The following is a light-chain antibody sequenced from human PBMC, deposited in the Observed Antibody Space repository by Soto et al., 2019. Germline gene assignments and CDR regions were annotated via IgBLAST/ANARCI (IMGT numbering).Light chain of an antibody. CDR3: QHRRDWSPMYT. CDR1: QSVTSS. Sequence: EIVLTQSPATLSLSPGERATLSCRASQSVTSSLAWYQQKPGQAPRLLMYDASNRATGIPARFSGSGSGTDFTLTIRSLEPEAFAVYYCQHRRDWSPMYTFGQGTQVEIK. CDR2: DAS. J-gene: IGKJ2*01. V-gene: IGKV3-11*01.